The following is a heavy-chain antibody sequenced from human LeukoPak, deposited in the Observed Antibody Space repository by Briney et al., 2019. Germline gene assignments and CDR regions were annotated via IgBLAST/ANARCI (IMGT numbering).Heavy chain of an antibody. CDR1: GYSISSGYY. V-gene: IGHV4-38-2*02. D-gene: IGHD6-19*01. CDR3: ARPLYSSGWYFDY. Sequence: SETLSLTCTVSGYSISSGYYWGWIRQPPGKGLEWIGSIYHSGSTYYNPSLKSRVTISVDTSKNQFSLKLSSVTAADTAVYYCARPLYSSGWYFDYWGQGTLVTVSS. CDR2: IYHSGST. J-gene: IGHJ4*02.